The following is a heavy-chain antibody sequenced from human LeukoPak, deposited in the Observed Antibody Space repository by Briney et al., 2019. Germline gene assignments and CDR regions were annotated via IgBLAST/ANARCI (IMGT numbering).Heavy chain of an antibody. J-gene: IGHJ5*02. Sequence: PSETLSLTCTVSGDSISSYYWSWIRQPAGKGLEWIGRIHTSGSTNYNPSLKSRVTMSVDTSKSQLSLRLRSVTAADTAVYYCARGPWFGPWGQGTLVTVSS. V-gene: IGHV4-4*07. CDR3: ARGPWFGP. CDR1: GDSISSYY. CDR2: IHTSGST.